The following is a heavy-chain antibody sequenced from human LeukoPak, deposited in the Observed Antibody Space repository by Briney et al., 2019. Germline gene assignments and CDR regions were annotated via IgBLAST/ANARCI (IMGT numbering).Heavy chain of an antibody. CDR2: ISSTTRTI. CDR3: TRDGGGHLGEWNYYYYMDV. Sequence: GGSLRLSCAASGFTFSSYSMNWVRQAPGKGLEWVAYISSTTRTIHYADSVEGRFAISRDNDKNSLYLQMNSLRAEDTALYYCTRDGGGHLGEWNYYYYMDVWGKGTTVTVSS. V-gene: IGHV3-48*04. D-gene: IGHD3-10*01. CDR1: GFTFSSYS. J-gene: IGHJ6*03.